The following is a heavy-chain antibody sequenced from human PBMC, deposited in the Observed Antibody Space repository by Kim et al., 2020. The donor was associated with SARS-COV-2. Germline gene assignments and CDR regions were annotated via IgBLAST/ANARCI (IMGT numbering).Heavy chain of an antibody. CDR2: T. V-gene: IGHV3-23*01. J-gene: IGHJ4*02. Sequence: TYNEDAVKGRFTRTRDSTRNALSLQMNSLGAEDTAVYYCAKGSGSHYFDYWGQGTLVTVSS. D-gene: IGHD3-3*01. CDR3: AKGSGSHYFDY.